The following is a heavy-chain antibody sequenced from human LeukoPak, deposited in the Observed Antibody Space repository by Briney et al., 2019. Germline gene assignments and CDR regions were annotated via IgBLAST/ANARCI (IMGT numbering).Heavy chain of an antibody. CDR2: IQRKADGGTT. Sequence: GGSLRLSCAASGFTLSNTWMSWVRQGPGKGLEWVGRIQRKADGGTTDYAAPVKGRFTISRDDSENTLYLQMNSLKIEDTAVYYCTTESSGGSDNWGQGTLVTVSS. D-gene: IGHD1-26*01. CDR1: GFTLSNTW. CDR3: TTESSGGSDN. J-gene: IGHJ4*02. V-gene: IGHV3-15*01.